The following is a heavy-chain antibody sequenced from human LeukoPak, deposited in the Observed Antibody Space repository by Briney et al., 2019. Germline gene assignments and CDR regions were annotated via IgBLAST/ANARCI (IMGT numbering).Heavy chain of an antibody. CDR1: GTSFSSHW. J-gene: IGHJ5*02. V-gene: IGHV3-74*01. CDR2: INRDGSST. Sequence: GGSLRLSCAASGTSFSSHWMHWVRQAPGKGLVWVAHINRDGSSTTYADSVKGQFTVSRDNAKNSLYLQMNSLRAEDTAVYYCAVFDMTVVDITPWGQGTLVTVSS. CDR3: AVFDMTVVDITP. D-gene: IGHD3-22*01.